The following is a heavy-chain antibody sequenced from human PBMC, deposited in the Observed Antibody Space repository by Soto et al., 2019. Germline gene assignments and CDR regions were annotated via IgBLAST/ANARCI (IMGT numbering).Heavy chain of an antibody. CDR3: ARGLVTYYYGMDV. D-gene: IGHD3-16*02. Sequence: GGSLRLSCAASGFTVSSNYMSWVRQAPGKGLEWVSVIYSGGSTYYADSVKGRFTISRDNSKNTLYLQMNSLRAEDTAVYYCARGLVTYYYGMDVWGQGTTVTVSS. CDR2: IYSGGST. CDR1: GFTVSSNY. V-gene: IGHV3-53*01. J-gene: IGHJ6*02.